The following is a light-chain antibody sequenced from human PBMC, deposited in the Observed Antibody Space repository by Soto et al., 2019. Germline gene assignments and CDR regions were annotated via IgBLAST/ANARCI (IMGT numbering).Light chain of an antibody. J-gene: IGKJ4*01. V-gene: IGKV1-5*02. CDR2: DAS. CDR1: QSISTW. Sequence: DIQMTQSPSTLSASVGDRVTIICRASQSISTWLAWYQQKPGKAPKLLIHDASSLETGVPSRFSGGGSGTEFTLTISSLQPDDFATYYCQQFVGYPLTFGGGTKVEIK. CDR3: QQFVGYPLT.